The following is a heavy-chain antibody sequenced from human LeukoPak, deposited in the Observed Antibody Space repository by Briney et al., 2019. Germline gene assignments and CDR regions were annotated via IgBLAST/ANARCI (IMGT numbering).Heavy chain of an antibody. Sequence: GGSLRLSCAASGFTFSSYSMNWDRQAPGKGLEWVSYISSSSSTIYYADSVKGRFTISRDNAKSSLYLQMNSLRDEDTAVYYCARGSAFGGVIVISYFDYWGQGTLVTVSS. V-gene: IGHV3-48*02. CDR1: GFTFSSYS. D-gene: IGHD3-16*02. CDR3: ARGSAFGGVIVISYFDY. CDR2: ISSSSSTI. J-gene: IGHJ4*02.